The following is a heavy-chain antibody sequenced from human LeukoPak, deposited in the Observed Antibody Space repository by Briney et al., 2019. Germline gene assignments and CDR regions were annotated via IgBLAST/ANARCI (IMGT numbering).Heavy chain of an antibody. Sequence: SETLSLTCAVYGGSFSGYYWSWIRQPPGKGLEWIGEINHSGSTNYNPSLKSRVTISVDTSKNQFSLKLSSVTAADTAVYYCARWKYYYDSSGPHRYYYYYGMDVWGQGTTVTVSS. V-gene: IGHV4-34*01. CDR1: GGSFSGYY. J-gene: IGHJ6*02. D-gene: IGHD3-22*01. CDR3: ARWKYYYDSSGPHRYYYYYGMDV. CDR2: INHSGST.